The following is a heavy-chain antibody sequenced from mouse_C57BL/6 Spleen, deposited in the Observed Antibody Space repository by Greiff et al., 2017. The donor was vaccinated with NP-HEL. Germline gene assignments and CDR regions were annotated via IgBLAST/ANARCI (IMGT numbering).Heavy chain of an antibody. CDR1: GFTFSSYA. CDR3: ARDRDGPLGYFDV. V-gene: IGHV5-4*01. Sequence: EVQGVESGGGLVKPGGSLKLSCAASGFTFSSYAMSWVRQTPEKRLEWVATISDGGSYTYYPDNVKGRFTISRDNAKNNLYLQMSHLKSEDTAMYYCARDRDGPLGYFDVWGTGTTVTVSS. J-gene: IGHJ1*03. D-gene: IGHD2-3*01. CDR2: ISDGGSYT.